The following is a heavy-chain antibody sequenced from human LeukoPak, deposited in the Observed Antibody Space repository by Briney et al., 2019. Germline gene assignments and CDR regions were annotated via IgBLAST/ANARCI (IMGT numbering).Heavy chain of an antibody. D-gene: IGHD2/OR15-2a*01. CDR2: IYSGGST. CDR3: ARATLHHFPDAFDI. Sequence: GGSLRLSCAASGFTVSSNYMSWVRQAPGKGLEWVSVIYSGGSTYYADSVKGRFTISRDNSKNTLYLQMNSLGAEDTAVYYCARATLHHFPDAFDIWGQGTMVTVSS. CDR1: GFTVSSNY. V-gene: IGHV3-66*01. J-gene: IGHJ3*02.